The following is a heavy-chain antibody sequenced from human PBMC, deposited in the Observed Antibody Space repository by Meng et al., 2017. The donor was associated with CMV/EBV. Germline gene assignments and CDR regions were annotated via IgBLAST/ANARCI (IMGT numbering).Heavy chain of an antibody. CDR2: INHSRST. D-gene: IGHD2-2*01. Sequence: GSFNGYCWGWIRQPPGKGLEWIGEINHSRSTNYNPSLKSRVTISVDTSKNQFSLKLSSVTAADTAVYYCASLNYCSSTSCSRRFDYWGQGTLVTVSS. V-gene: IGHV4-34*01. J-gene: IGHJ4*02. CDR3: ASLNYCSSTSCSRRFDY. CDR1: GSFNGYC.